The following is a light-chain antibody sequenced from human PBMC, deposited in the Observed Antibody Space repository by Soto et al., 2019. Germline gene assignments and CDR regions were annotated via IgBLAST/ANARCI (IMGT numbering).Light chain of an antibody. CDR2: KAS. V-gene: IGKV1-5*03. J-gene: IGKJ4*01. CDR1: ESISSW. Sequence: DIQMTQFPSTLSASVGDRVTITCRASESISSWLAWYQQKPGKAPKILIYKASSLESGVPSRFTGSGSGTEFTLTISSLQPDDFATYYCQQYSVFSLTFVGRTKVEIK. CDR3: QQYSVFSLT.